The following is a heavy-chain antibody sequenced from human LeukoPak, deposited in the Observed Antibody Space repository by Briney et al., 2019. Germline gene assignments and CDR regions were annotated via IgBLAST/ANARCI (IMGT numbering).Heavy chain of an antibody. Sequence: SETLSLTCTVSGGSISGYYWNWIRQPPGKGLEWIGSIYYSGTTYYNPSLKSRVTISVDTSKNQFSLKLSSVTAADTAVYYCARHPSSYYDSSGSFDYWGQGTLVTVSS. D-gene: IGHD3-22*01. CDR3: ARHPSSYYDSSGSFDY. J-gene: IGHJ4*02. CDR2: IYYSGTT. CDR1: GGSISGYY. V-gene: IGHV4-59*05.